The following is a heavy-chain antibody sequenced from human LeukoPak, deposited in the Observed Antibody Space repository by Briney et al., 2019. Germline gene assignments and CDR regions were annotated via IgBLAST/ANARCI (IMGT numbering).Heavy chain of an antibody. CDR1: GFTVSSNN. CDR2: IYSGGST. J-gene: IGHJ4*02. CDR3: ARDGFSSSWGLAY. Sequence: PGGSLRLSCAASGFTVSSNNMSWVRQAPGKGLEWVSVIYSGGSTYYADSVKGRFTISRDNSKNTLYLQMNSLRVGDTAVYYCARDGFSSSWGLAYWGQGTLVTVSS. D-gene: IGHD6-13*01. V-gene: IGHV3-53*01.